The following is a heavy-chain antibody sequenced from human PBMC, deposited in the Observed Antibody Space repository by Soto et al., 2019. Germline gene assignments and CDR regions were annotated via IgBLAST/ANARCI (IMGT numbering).Heavy chain of an antibody. V-gene: IGHV4-34*01. CDR2: ISHSGST. D-gene: IGHD6-13*01. Sequence: SETLSLTCTVSGWSFSGYYWSWIRQPPGKGLEWIGEISHSGSTNYNPSLKSRVTISVDTSKNQFSLKLSSVTAADTAVYYCAIGFNFYSRSGVQFDDWRHAILVPSPQ. J-gene: IGHJ4*01. CDR3: AIGFNFYSRSGVQFDD. CDR1: GWSFSGYY.